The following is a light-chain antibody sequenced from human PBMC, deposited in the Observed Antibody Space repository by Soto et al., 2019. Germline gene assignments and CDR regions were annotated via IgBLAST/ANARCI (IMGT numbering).Light chain of an antibody. CDR1: SSDVGGYNY. Sequence: QSVLTQPASVSGSPGQSITISCTGTSSDVGGYNYVSWYQQHPGKAPKLMIYEVSNRPSGVSNRYSGSKSGNTASLTISGLQAEDAADSYCSSYTSSSTLGVFGGGTKLPLL. J-gene: IGLJ2*01. V-gene: IGLV2-14*01. CDR3: SSYTSSSTLGV. CDR2: EVS.